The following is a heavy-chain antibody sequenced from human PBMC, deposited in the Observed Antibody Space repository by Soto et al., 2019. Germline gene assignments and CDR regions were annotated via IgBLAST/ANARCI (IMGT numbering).Heavy chain of an antibody. V-gene: IGHV1-46*01. J-gene: IGHJ4*02. D-gene: IGHD2-15*01. CDR1: GYTLTSYY. Sequence: ASVKVSCKASGYTLTSYYMHWVRQAPGQGLEWMGIINPSGGRTSYAQKIQGRVTMTRDTSTSTVYMEMSSLKTENTTVNYCARTLGYCSGGSCYSADYWGQGTLVTVSS. CDR2: INPSGGRT. CDR3: ARTLGYCSGGSCYSADY.